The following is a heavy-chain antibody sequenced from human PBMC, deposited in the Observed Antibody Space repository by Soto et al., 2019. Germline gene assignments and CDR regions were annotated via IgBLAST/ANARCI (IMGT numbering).Heavy chain of an antibody. CDR2: IIPIFGTA. D-gene: IGHD6-6*01. V-gene: IGHV1-69*13. CDR3: ARGWVGIAARPRFDY. CDR1: GGTFSSYA. Sequence: SVKVSCKASGGTFSSYAISWVRQAPGQGLEWMGGIIPIFGTANYAQKFQGRVTITADESTSTAYMELSSLRSEDTAVYYCARGWVGIAARPRFDYWGHGTLGTV. J-gene: IGHJ4*01.